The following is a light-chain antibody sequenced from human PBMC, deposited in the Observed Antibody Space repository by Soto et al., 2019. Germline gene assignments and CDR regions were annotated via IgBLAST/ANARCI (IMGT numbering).Light chain of an antibody. Sequence: SYELSQAASVSVAPGQTAKISCGGNNIESKSVHWYQQRPGQAPVLVVYDDRVRPSGIPERFSGSNSGGTATLTISRLEAGDEAVYYCQVWDGDTDHVVFGGGTKLTVL. CDR2: DDR. CDR3: QVWDGDTDHVV. V-gene: IGLV3-21*02. CDR1: NIESKS. J-gene: IGLJ2*01.